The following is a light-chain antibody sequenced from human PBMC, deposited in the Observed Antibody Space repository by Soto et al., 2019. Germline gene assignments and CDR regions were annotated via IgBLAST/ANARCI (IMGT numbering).Light chain of an antibody. Sequence: EIVMTQSPATLSVSPGERVTLSCRASQSVSTNYLAWYQQRPGQAPRLIIYGASSRATGIPDRFSGSGSGTDFTLTISRLEPEDFAVYYCQQYGSSPRTFGQGTKVDIK. CDR2: GAS. CDR3: QQYGSSPRT. J-gene: IGKJ1*01. CDR1: QSVSTNY. V-gene: IGKV3-20*01.